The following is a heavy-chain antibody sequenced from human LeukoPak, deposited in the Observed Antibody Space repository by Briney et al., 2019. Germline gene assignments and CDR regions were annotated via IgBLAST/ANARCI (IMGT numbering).Heavy chain of an antibody. J-gene: IGHJ5*02. Sequence: ASEKVSCKAFGYTFISYGATWVRQAPGQGLEWMGWISGYNGYTNYAQNFQDRVTMTTDTSTNTAYMELRSLRSDDTAVYYCARLGYCTNGVCYRKHNRLDPWGQGTLVTVSP. CDR3: ARLGYCTNGVCYRKHNRLDP. D-gene: IGHD2-8*01. V-gene: IGHV1-18*01. CDR1: GYTFISYG. CDR2: ISGYNGYT.